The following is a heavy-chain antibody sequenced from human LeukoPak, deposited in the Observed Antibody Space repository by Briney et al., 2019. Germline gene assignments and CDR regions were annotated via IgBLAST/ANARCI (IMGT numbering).Heavy chain of an antibody. CDR2: ISYDGSNK. J-gene: IGHJ3*02. V-gene: IGHV3-30*04. CDR1: GFTFSSYA. D-gene: IGHD1-26*01. CDR3: ASDFEVGATMVFAFDI. Sequence: SGGSLRLSCAASGFTFSSYAMHWVRQAPGKGLEWVAVISYDGSNKYYADSVKGRFTISRDNSKNTLYLQMNSLRAEDTAVYYCASDFEVGATMVFAFDIWGQGTMVTVSS.